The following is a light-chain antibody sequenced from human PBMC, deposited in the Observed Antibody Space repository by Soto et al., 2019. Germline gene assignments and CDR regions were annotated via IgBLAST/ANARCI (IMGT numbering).Light chain of an antibody. CDR1: QSVSSSF. J-gene: IGKJ5*01. Sequence: EIVLAQSPGTQSLSPGERATLCCRASQSVSSSFLAWYQQKVGQAPRLLIYGASSRATGIPDRFSGSGSGTDFTLTISRLEPEDFAVYYCQQYGSSPRTFGQGTRLEI. CDR2: GAS. CDR3: QQYGSSPRT. V-gene: IGKV3-20*01.